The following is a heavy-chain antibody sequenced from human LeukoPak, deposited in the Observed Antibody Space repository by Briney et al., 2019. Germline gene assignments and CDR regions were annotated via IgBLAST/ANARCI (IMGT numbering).Heavy chain of an antibody. V-gene: IGHV3-23*01. J-gene: IGHJ4*02. CDR2: ISGSGGST. CDR3: AKDGYSSGWVLDYFDY. D-gene: IGHD6-19*01. Sequence: GGSLRLPCAASGFTFSSYAMSWVRQAPGKGLEWVSAISGSGGSTYYADSVKGRFTISRDNSKNTLYLQMNSLRAEDTAVYYCAKDGYSSGWVLDYFDYWGQETLVTVSS. CDR1: GFTFSSYA.